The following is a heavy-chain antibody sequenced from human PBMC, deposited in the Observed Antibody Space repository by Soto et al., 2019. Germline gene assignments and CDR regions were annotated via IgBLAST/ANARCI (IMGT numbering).Heavy chain of an antibody. CDR2: IYHSGTF. D-gene: IGHD2-15*01. V-gene: IGHV4-4*02. CDR1: GGSVESSSC. Sequence: QVRLKESGPGLVKPSGTLSLTCAVSGGSVESSSCWSWVRQAPGKGLEWIGVIYHSGTFNYNPSLASRVSVAVAKSTNQFSLSLNSVTAADTAVYYCVRAVPAATWAYNGMDVWGQGTTVTVSS. CDR3: VRAVPAATWAYNGMDV. J-gene: IGHJ6*02.